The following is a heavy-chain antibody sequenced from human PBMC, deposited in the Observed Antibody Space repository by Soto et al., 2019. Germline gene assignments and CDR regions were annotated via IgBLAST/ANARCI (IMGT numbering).Heavy chain of an antibody. Sequence: EVQLVESGGGLGQPGGSLRLSCAASGFTISSYWMHWVRQAPGKGLVWVSRINTDGSSTSYADSVKGRFTTSRDNAKNTLYLQMNSLRAEDTAVYYCTRRLSVVGTSSFDYWGQGTLVTVSS. CDR3: TRRLSVVGTSSFDY. CDR2: INTDGSST. CDR1: GFTISSYW. J-gene: IGHJ4*02. V-gene: IGHV3-74*01. D-gene: IGHD2-15*01.